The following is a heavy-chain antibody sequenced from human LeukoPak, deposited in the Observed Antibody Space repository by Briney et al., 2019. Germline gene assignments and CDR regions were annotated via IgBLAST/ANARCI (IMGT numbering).Heavy chain of an antibody. J-gene: IGHJ3*02. CDR3: ARGYYYDSSGPFYAFDI. CDR2: IYYSGTT. V-gene: IGHV4-59*08. D-gene: IGHD3-22*01. Sequence: SETLSLTCTVSGGSISSYYWSWIRQPPGKGLEWIGYIYYSGTTNYNPSLKSRVTISVDTSKNQFSLKLSSVTAADTPGYYCARGYYYDSSGPFYAFDIWGQGTMVTVSS. CDR1: GGSISSYY.